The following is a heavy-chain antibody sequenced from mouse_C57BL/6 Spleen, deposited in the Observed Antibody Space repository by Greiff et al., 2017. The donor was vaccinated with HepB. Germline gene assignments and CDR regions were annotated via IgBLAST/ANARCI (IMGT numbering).Heavy chain of an antibody. Sequence: EVMLVESGGGLVKPGGSLKLSCAASGFTFSSYAMSWVRQTPEKRLEWVATISDGGSYTYYPDNVKGRFTISRDNAKNNLYLQMSHLKSEDTAMYYCASTLYYGSSYYAMDYWGQGTSVTVSS. J-gene: IGHJ4*01. CDR3: ASTLYYGSSYYAMDY. V-gene: IGHV5-4*03. CDR1: GFTFSSYA. D-gene: IGHD1-1*01. CDR2: ISDGGSYT.